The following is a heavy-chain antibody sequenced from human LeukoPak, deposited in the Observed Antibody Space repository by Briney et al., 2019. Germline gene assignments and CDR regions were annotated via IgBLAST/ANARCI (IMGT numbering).Heavy chain of an antibody. J-gene: IGHJ5*02. CDR2: ITDST. CDR1: GFTFSSYA. Sequence: GGSPRLSCAASGFTFSSYAMTWVRQAPGKGLEWVSAITDSTYFADSVKGRFTISRDSSKNTVYLQMNSLRAEDTAVYYCARYCSGGRCYSGLDPWGQGALVTVSS. CDR3: ARYCSGGRCYSGLDP. V-gene: IGHV3-23*01. D-gene: IGHD2-15*01.